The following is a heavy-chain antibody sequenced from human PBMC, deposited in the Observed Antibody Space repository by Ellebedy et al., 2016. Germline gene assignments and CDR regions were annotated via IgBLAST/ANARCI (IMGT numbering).Heavy chain of an antibody. D-gene: IGHD5-12*01. CDR1: GGTFSSYA. CDR3: ARDGIVATIPYYYYYYMDV. J-gene: IGHJ6*03. CDR2: IIPIFGTA. V-gene: IGHV1-69*13. Sequence: SVKVSXXASGGTFSSYAISWVRQAPGQGLEWMGGIIPIFGTANYAQKFQGRVTITADESTSTAYMELSSLRSEDTAVYYCARDGIVATIPYYYYYYMDVWGKGTTVTVSS.